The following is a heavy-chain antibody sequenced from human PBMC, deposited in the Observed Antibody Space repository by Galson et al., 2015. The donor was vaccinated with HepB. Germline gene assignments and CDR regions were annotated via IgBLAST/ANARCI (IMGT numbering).Heavy chain of an antibody. CDR1: GGSFSDYY. J-gene: IGHJ4*02. D-gene: IGHD2-2*01. CDR2: INYRGTT. V-gene: IGHV4-34*01. CDR3: TRGGGNCGSATCHPFDH. Sequence: SEPLSLTCAVYGGSFSDYYWTWIRQPPEKGLEWIGEINYRGTTNYNASLKSRVTISVNTSKNQVSLKVNSVTAADTAVYYCTRGGGNCGSATCHPFDHWGQGTLVTVST.